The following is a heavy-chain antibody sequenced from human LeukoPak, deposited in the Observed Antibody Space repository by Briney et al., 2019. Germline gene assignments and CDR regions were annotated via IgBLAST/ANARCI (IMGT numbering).Heavy chain of an antibody. CDR2: ISGPSGTM. D-gene: IGHD4-23*01. V-gene: IGHV3-48*03. J-gene: IGHJ4*02. CDR3: ARDSGGQPFDY. CDR1: GFTFSSYE. Sequence: TGGSLRLSCAASGFTFSSYEMNWVRQAPGKGLEWVSYISGPSGTMYYADSVRGRFTISRDNAKNSLYLQMNSLRVEDTAIYYCARDSGGQPFDYWGQGTRVTVSS.